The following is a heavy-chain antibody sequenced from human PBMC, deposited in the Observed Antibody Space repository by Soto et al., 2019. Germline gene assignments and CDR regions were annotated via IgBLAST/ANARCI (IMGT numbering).Heavy chain of an antibody. CDR2: ISSSSSYI. CDR3: ARDLTTSYYYYYGMDV. Sequence: GGSLRLSCAASGFTFSSYSMNWVRQAPGKGLEWVSSISSSSSYIYYADSVKGRFTISRDNAKNSLYLQMNSLRAEDTAVYYCARDLTTSYYYYYGMDVWGQGTTVTVSS. CDR1: GFTFSSYS. D-gene: IGHD4-17*01. V-gene: IGHV3-21*01. J-gene: IGHJ6*02.